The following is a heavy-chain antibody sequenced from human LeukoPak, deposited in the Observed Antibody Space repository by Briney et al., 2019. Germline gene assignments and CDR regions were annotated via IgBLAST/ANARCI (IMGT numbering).Heavy chain of an antibody. D-gene: IGHD2-21*02. J-gene: IGHJ4*02. V-gene: IGHV3-21*01. CDR2: ISSSSSYI. Sequence: AGGSLRLSCAASGFTFSSYSMNWVRQAPGKGLEWVSSISSSSSYIYYADSVKGRFTISRDNAKNSLYLQMNSLRAEDTAVYYCARERATAYCGGDCYTLWGQGTLVTVSS. CDR1: GFTFSSYS. CDR3: ARERATAYCGGDCYTL.